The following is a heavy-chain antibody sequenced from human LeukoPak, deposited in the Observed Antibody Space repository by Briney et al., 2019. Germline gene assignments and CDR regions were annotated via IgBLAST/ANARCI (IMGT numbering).Heavy chain of an antibody. Sequence: PSGTLSLTCAVSGGSIGSSNWWSWVRPPPGKGLEWIGEIYHSGRTNYNPALKGRVTISVDKSKNQFSLKRSSVTAGDTAVYYCQQLANDYWGQGTLATVSP. CDR3: QQLANDY. V-gene: IGHV4-4*02. CDR1: GGSIGSSNW. D-gene: IGHD6-13*01. CDR2: IYHSGRT. J-gene: IGHJ4*02.